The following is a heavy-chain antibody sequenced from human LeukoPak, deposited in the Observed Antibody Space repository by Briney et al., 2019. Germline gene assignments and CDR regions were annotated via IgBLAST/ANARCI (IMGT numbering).Heavy chain of an antibody. Sequence: GGSLRLSCAASGFTFSSYGMHWVRQAPGKGLEWVAVIWYDGSNKYYADSVKGRFTISRDNSKNTLYLQMNSLRAEDTAVYYCARGYCSSTSCYAYFDYWGQGTLVTASS. CDR1: GFTFSSYG. CDR2: IWYDGSNK. CDR3: ARGYCSSTSCYAYFDY. D-gene: IGHD2-2*01. J-gene: IGHJ4*02. V-gene: IGHV3-33*01.